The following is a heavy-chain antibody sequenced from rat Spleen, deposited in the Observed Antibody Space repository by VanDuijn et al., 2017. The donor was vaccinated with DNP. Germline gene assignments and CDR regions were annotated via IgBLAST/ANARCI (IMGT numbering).Heavy chain of an antibody. CDR1: DYSITSNY. CDR2: ISYSGST. V-gene: IGHV3-1*01. J-gene: IGHJ2*01. D-gene: IGHD1-4*01. Sequence: EVQLQESGPGLVKPSQSLSLTCSVTDYSITSNYWGWIRQFPGHKMEYIGYISYSGSTNYNPSLESRISITRDTSKNQFFLQLQSVTPEDTATYYCARWTRYFDYWGQGVMVTVSS. CDR3: ARWTRYFDY.